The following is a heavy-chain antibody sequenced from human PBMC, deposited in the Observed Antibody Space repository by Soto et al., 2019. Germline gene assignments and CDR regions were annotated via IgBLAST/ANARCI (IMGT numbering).Heavy chain of an antibody. CDR1: GGSISSGGYY. CDR3: ARGYGRNFDY. Sequence: SETLSLTCTVSGGSISSGGYYWNWIRQHPGKGLEWIGYIYYSGSTYYNPSLKSRVTISVDTSKNQFSLRLSSVTAAGTAVYYCARGYGRNFDYWGQGTLVTVSS. CDR2: IYYSGST. V-gene: IGHV4-31*03. J-gene: IGHJ4*02. D-gene: IGHD5-18*01.